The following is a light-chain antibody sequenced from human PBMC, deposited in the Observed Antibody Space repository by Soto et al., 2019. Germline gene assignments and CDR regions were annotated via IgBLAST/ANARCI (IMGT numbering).Light chain of an antibody. V-gene: IGKV3-20*01. Sequence: EIVLTQSPATLSVSPGESATLSCRASQSISSNLAWYQQKPGQSPRLLIYGASSRATGVPVRFSGSGSGVAFTLTISRLEPEDCAVYYCQQYVSSPFTFGPGTKVDIK. CDR2: GAS. CDR1: QSISSN. J-gene: IGKJ3*01. CDR3: QQYVSSPFT.